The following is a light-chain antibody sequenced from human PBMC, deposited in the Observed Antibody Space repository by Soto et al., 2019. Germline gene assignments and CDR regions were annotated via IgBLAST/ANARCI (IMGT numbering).Light chain of an antibody. CDR1: QSVDGY. CDR2: GAS. CDR3: QQYNNWPWT. Sequence: EVVMTQSPGTLSVSLGESATLSCRASQSVDGYLAWYQQKPGQAPRLLIYGASTRAPGFPARFSGSGSGTDFTLTISSLQSEDFAVYYCQQYNNWPWTFGQGTKVEIK. V-gene: IGKV3-15*01. J-gene: IGKJ1*01.